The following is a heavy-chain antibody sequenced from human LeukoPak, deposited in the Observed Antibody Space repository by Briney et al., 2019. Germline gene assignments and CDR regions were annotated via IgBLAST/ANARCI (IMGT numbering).Heavy chain of an antibody. CDR1: GGTFSSYA. J-gene: IGHJ6*03. Sequence: SVKVSCKASGGTFSSYAISWVRQAPGQGLEWMGRIIPIFGTANYAQRFQGRVTITADKSTSTAYMELSSLRSEDTAVYYCARGLVLRYFDWSNYSRHMDVWGKGTTVTVSS. D-gene: IGHD3-9*01. V-gene: IGHV1-69*06. CDR2: IIPIFGTA. CDR3: ARGLVLRYFDWSNYSRHMDV.